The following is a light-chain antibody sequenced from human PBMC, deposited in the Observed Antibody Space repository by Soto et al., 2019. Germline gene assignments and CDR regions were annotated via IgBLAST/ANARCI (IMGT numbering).Light chain of an antibody. CDR2: GAS. CDR3: QQYGNSWT. CDR1: QSVSSY. J-gene: IGKJ1*01. Sequence: EIVLTQSPGTLSLSPGERATLSCRASQSVSSYLAWYQQKPGQAPRLLIYGASSRATGIPDRFSGSGSGTYFTLTISRLEPEDFAVYYCQQYGNSWTFGQGTKVEIK. V-gene: IGKV3-20*01.